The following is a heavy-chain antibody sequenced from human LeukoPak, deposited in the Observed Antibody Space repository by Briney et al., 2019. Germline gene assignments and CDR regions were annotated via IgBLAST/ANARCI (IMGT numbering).Heavy chain of an antibody. Sequence: PGGSLRLSCAASGFTFSSYSMNWVRQAPGKGLEWVSSISSSSSYIYYADSVKGRFTISRDNAKNSLYLQMNSLRAEDTAVYYCAREGSYYDILTGYPDYWGQGTLVTVSS. CDR3: AREGSYYDILTGYPDY. CDR2: ISSSSSYI. J-gene: IGHJ4*02. V-gene: IGHV3-21*01. CDR1: GFTFSSYS. D-gene: IGHD3-9*01.